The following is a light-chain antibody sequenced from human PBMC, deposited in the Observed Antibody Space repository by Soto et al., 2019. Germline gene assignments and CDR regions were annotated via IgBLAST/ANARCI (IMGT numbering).Light chain of an antibody. CDR1: QDINNF. V-gene: IGKV1-27*01. Sequence: DIQMTQSPSSLSASVGDRVTIACRTSQDINNFLAWYQQKPGKVPWLLIYAASTLQSGVSSRFSGSGSGTDFTLTISGLQPEDVATYYCQKYNSAPFTFGGGTKVDIK. J-gene: IGKJ4*01. CDR3: QKYNSAPFT. CDR2: AAS.